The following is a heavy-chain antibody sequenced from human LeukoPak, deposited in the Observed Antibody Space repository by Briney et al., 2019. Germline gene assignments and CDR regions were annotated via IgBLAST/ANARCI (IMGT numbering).Heavy chain of an antibody. Sequence: ASVKVSCKASGYTFTGYYMHWVRQAPGQGLEWMGWMNPNSGGTNYAQKFQGRVTMTRDTSISTAYMELSRLRSDDTVVYYCARVNYYDSSGYYLPFDYRGQGTLVTVSS. J-gene: IGHJ4*02. CDR3: ARVNYYDSSGYYLPFDY. CDR2: MNPNSGGT. V-gene: IGHV1-2*02. CDR1: GYTFTGYY. D-gene: IGHD3-22*01.